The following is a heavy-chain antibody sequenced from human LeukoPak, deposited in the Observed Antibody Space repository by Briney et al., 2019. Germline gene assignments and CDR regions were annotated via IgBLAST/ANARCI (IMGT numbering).Heavy chain of an antibody. CDR2: IYYSGST. V-gene: IGHV4-31*03. J-gene: IGHJ6*03. D-gene: IGHD2-21*01. Sequence: SETLSLTCTVSGGSISSGGYYWSWIRQHPGKGLEWIGYIYYSGSTYYNPSLKSRVTISVDTSKNQFSLKLSSVTAADTAVYYCARAPPVVPYYYMDVWGKGTTVTVS. CDR1: GGSISSGGYY. CDR3: ARAPPVVPYYYMDV.